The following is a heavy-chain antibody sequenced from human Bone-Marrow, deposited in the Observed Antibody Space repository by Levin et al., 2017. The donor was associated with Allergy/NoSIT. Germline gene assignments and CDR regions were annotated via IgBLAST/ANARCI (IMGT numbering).Heavy chain of an antibody. V-gene: IGHV3-7*04. D-gene: IGHD1/OR15-1a*01. Sequence: QTGGSLRLSCAASGFTFSTYWMQWVRQAPGKGLEWVATIKQDGSERYYVDSVKGRFTISRDNAKNSMYLQMNSLRAEDTALYYCVKDNNDWAFDAWGQGTMVTVSS. CDR1: GFTFSTYW. CDR3: VKDNNDWAFDA. J-gene: IGHJ3*01. CDR2: IKQDGSER.